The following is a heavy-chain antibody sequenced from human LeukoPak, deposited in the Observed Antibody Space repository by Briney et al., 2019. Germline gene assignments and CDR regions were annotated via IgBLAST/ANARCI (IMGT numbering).Heavy chain of an antibody. V-gene: IGHV3-23*01. J-gene: IGHJ4*02. D-gene: IGHD2-15*01. Sequence: GGSLRLSCAASGFTFSNYAMSWVRQAPGKGLEWVSAISGGGGTTYYTDSVKGRFTISRDNAKSSMWLQMNGLRDEDTAVYYCARDQTPFYWGQGSLVTVSS. CDR2: ISGGGGTT. CDR3: ARDQTPFY. CDR1: GFTFSNYA.